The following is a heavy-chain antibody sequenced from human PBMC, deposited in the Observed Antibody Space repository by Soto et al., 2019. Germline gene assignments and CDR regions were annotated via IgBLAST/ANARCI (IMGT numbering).Heavy chain of an antibody. J-gene: IGHJ4*02. D-gene: IGHD3-22*01. Sequence: SVKVSCKASGGTFSSYAISWVRQAPGQGLEWMGGIIPIFGTANYAQKFQGRVTITADKSTSTAYMELSSLRSEDTAVYYCASIRYDSRGYRTAFDYWGPGTLGTVS. CDR2: IIPIFGTA. CDR3: ASIRYDSRGYRTAFDY. CDR1: GGTFSSYA. V-gene: IGHV1-69*06.